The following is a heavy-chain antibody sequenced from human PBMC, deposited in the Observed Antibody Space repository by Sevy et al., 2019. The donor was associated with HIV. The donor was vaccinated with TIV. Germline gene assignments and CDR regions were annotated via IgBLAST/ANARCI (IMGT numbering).Heavy chain of an antibody. V-gene: IGHV3-48*03. D-gene: IGHD1-26*01. CDR3: ARDSGTSTDSHCDHFDN. J-gene: IGHJ4*02. Sequence: GGSLRLSCAASGFSFSGYEMNWVRQAPGKGLEWISYISTGGTTTYYADSVKGRFTISRDNPKNSLFLQMNSLRAEDTAIYYCARDSGTSTDSHCDHFDNWGQGTLVTVSS. CDR2: ISTGGTTT. CDR1: GFSFSGYE.